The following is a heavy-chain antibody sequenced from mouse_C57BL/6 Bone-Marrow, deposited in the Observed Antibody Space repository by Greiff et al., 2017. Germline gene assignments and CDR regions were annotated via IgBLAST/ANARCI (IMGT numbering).Heavy chain of an antibody. J-gene: IGHJ3*01. D-gene: IGHD2-3*01. CDR2: IDPSDSYT. V-gene: IGHV1-59*01. Sequence: QVQLQQSGAELVRPGTSVKLSCKASGYTFTSYWMHWVKQRPGQGLEWIGVIDPSDSYTNYTQKFKGKATLTVNTSSSTAYMQLSSLTSEDAAVDYCAREDGYYLAYGGQGTLVTVSA. CDR1: GYTFTSYW. CDR3: AREDGYYLAY.